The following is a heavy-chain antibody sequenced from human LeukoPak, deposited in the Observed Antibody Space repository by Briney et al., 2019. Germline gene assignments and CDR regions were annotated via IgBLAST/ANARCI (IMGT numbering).Heavy chain of an antibody. V-gene: IGHV4-34*01. CDR1: GVSFNDYY. CDR3: TRMTTGHDY. D-gene: IGHD4-17*01. CDR2: INHSGYT. Sequence: SETLSLTCAVSGVSFNDYYWSWGRQTPGKGLEWIGEINHSGYTNDSLSLKSRVTISIDSSRKQFSLNLRSVTVADTGIYYCTRMTTGHDYWGQGTLVTVSS. J-gene: IGHJ4*02.